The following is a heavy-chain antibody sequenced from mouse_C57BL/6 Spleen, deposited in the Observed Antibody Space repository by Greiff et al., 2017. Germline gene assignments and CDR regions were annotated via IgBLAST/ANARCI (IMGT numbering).Heavy chain of an antibody. Sequence: EVHLVESGGGLVKPGGSLTLSCAASGFTFSDYGMHWVRQAPEKGLVWVAYISSGSSTIYYADTVKGRFTISRDNAKNTLFLQMTSLRSEDTAMYYCARDGDFDYWGQGTTLTVSS. CDR2: ISSGSSTI. CDR3: ARDGDFDY. V-gene: IGHV5-17*01. D-gene: IGHD2-3*01. J-gene: IGHJ2*01. CDR1: GFTFSDYG.